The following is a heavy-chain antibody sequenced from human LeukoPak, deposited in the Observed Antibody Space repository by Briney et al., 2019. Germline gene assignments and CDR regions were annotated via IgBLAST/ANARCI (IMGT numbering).Heavy chain of an antibody. Sequence: GGSLRLSCAASGFTFSTYAMSWVRQAAGKGLEWVSLISGSGGGTYYADSVKGRFTISRDNSKNTLYLQLNSLRVEDTAAYYCAKNKGAGSHYYYHMNVWGKGTTVTVSS. CDR1: GFTFSTYA. D-gene: IGHD1-26*01. J-gene: IGHJ6*03. CDR3: AKNKGAGSHYYYHMNV. V-gene: IGHV3-23*01. CDR2: ISGSGGGT.